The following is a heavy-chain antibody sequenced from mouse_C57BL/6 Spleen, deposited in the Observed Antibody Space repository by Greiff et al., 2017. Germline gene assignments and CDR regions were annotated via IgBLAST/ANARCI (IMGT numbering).Heavy chain of an antibody. CDR1: GYTFTSYW. CDR2: IDPSDSYT. J-gene: IGHJ4*01. Sequence: QQSGAELVMPGASVKLSCKASGYTFTSYWMHWVKQRPGQGLEWIGEIDPSDSYTNYNQKFKGKSTLTVDKSSSTAYMQLSSLTSEDSAVYYCARRGLLPSMDYWGQGTSVTVSA. CDR3: ARRGLLPSMDY. D-gene: IGHD2-3*01. V-gene: IGHV1-69*01.